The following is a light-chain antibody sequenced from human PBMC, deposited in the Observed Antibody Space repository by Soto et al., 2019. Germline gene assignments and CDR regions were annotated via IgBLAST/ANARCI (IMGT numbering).Light chain of an antibody. J-gene: IGKJ1*01. CDR1: QSISSY. V-gene: IGKV1-39*01. CDR2: AAS. Sequence: DIQMTQSPSSLSASVGDIVTITCRASQSISSYLNWYQQKPGKAPKLLIYAASTLQSGVPSRFSGSGSGTEFTLTISSLQPDDFATYYCQQYDSYSWTFGQGTKV. CDR3: QQYDSYSWT.